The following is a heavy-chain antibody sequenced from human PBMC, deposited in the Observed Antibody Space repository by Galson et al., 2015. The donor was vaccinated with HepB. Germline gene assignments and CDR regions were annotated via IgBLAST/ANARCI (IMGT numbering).Heavy chain of an antibody. V-gene: IGHV3-48*02. D-gene: IGHD3-22*01. CDR3: ARDRIPGIYYDSSGPDY. CDR2: ISSSSSTI. J-gene: IGHJ4*02. Sequence: SLRLSCAASGFTFSSYSMNWVRQAPGKGLEWVSYISSSSSTIYYADSVKGRFTISRDNAKNSLYLQMNSLRDEDTAVYYCARDRIPGIYYDSSGPDYWGQGTLVTVSS. CDR1: GFTFSSYS.